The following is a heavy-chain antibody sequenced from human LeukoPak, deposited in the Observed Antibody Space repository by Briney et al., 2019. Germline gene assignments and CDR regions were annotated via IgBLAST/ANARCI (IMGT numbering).Heavy chain of an antibody. CDR3: TRDVNLNFFDV. J-gene: IGHJ2*01. CDR2: ISHDGTVT. Sequence: GGSMRLSCVVSGFTFSTYVMHWVRQAPGKGLMGVSRISHDGTVTSYADSVRGRFTVSRDNAKNTLYLQMNSLRAEDTAVYYCTRDVNLNFFDVWGRGTLVTVSS. CDR1: GFTFSTYV. V-gene: IGHV3-74*01. D-gene: IGHD3-9*01.